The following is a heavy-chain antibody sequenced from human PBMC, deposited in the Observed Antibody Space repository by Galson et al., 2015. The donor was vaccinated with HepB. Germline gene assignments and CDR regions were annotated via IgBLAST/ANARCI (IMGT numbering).Heavy chain of an antibody. D-gene: IGHD1-7*01. Sequence: SLRLSCAASGFTFSSYGMHWVRQAPGKGLEWVAVIWYDGSNKYYADSVKGRFTISRDNSKNTLYLQMNSLRAEDTAVYYCARDANWNYDVPEEDYWGQGTLVTVSS. V-gene: IGHV3-33*01. CDR1: GFTFSSYG. CDR3: ARDANWNYDVPEEDY. J-gene: IGHJ4*02. CDR2: IWYDGSNK.